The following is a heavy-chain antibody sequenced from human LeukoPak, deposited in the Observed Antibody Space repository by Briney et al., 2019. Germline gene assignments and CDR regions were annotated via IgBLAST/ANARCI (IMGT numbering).Heavy chain of an antibody. J-gene: IGHJ4*02. CDR3: AISQGSYYDTSGYLGGDY. CDR2: ISAYSGNA. CDR1: GYTFTNYG. Sequence: ASVKVSCKASGYTFTNYGIFWVRQAPGQGLEWMGWISAYSGNANYAQKLQGRVTMTTETSTSTAYMELESLRSDDTAVYYCAISQGSYYDTSGYLGGDYWGQGTLVTVSS. D-gene: IGHD3-22*01. V-gene: IGHV1-18*01.